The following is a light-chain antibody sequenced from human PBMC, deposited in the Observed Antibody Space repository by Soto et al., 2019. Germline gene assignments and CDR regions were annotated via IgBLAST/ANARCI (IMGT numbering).Light chain of an antibody. CDR3: QQCYSSPLT. J-gene: IGKJ4*01. Sequence: DIQMTQSPSSLSASVVDRVTITCLASQTISNYLNWYQQQPGKAPKLLIYAASSLQSGVPSRFSGSGSGTDFTLTISSLQPEDFATYYCQQCYSSPLTFGGGTKVDIK. CDR2: AAS. V-gene: IGKV1-39*01. CDR1: QTISNY.